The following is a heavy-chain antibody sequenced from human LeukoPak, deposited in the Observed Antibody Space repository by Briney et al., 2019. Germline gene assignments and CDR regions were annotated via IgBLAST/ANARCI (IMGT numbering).Heavy chain of an antibody. V-gene: IGHV3-7*01. J-gene: IGHJ4*02. Sequence: GGSLRLSCAASGFTFSSYWMSWVRQAPGKGPEWVANIKPDGSEKYYVDSVKGRFTISRDNAKNSLYLQMNGLRAEDTAVYYCARTVGDTSYDFWGQGTLVAVSS. D-gene: IGHD1-26*01. CDR1: GFTFSSYW. CDR3: ARTVGDTSYDF. CDR2: IKPDGSEK.